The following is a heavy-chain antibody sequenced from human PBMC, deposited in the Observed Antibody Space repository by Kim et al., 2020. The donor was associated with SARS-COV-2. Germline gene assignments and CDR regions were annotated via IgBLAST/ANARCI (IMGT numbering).Heavy chain of an antibody. CDR1: GGSISSSSYY. CDR3: ARPTPPYGSGSVIDY. CDR2: IYYSGST. V-gene: IGHV4-39*01. J-gene: IGHJ4*02. D-gene: IGHD3-10*01. Sequence: SETLSLTCTVSGGSISSSSYYWGWLRQPPGKGLEWIGSIYYSGSTYYNPSLKSRVTISVDTSKNQFSLKLSSVTAADTAVYYCARPTPPYGSGSVIDYWGQGTLVTVSS.